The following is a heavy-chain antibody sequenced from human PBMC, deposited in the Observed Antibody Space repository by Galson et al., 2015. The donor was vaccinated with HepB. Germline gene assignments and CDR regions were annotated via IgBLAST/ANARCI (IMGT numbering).Heavy chain of an antibody. CDR1: GYTFSTYG. D-gene: IGHD7-27*01. CDR3: ARDQWGNYYDYGLDV. Sequence: SVKVSCKVSGYTFSTYGISWVRQAPLQGLERVGWITTYNGLTMHAQKLQGRVTMTTDTTTSTSYMELSSLRSDDTAVYYCARDQWGNYYDYGLDVWGQGTTVTVSS. V-gene: IGHV1-18*01. J-gene: IGHJ6*02. CDR2: ITTYNGLT.